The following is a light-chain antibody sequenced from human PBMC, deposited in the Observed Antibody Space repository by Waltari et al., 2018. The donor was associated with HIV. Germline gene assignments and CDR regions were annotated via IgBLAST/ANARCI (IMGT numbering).Light chain of an antibody. V-gene: IGLV2-14*01. J-gene: IGLJ3*02. CDR2: GVS. CDR3: SSYTTGSTLV. Sequence: QSALTQPASVSGSPGQSITISCTGTSSDVGGYDYVSWYQQDPGKAPKVISYGVSKLPSGVSNRISGSKSGNTASLTISGLQAEDEADYYCSSYTTGSTLVFGGGTTVTVL. CDR1: SSDVGGYDY.